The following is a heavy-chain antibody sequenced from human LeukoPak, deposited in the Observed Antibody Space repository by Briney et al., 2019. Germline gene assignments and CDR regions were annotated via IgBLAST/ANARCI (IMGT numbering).Heavy chain of an antibody. CDR3: ARQTRDGSGSRGYSFDF. CDR1: GYIFTHNW. J-gene: IGHJ4*02. D-gene: IGHD3-10*01. V-gene: IGHV5-51*01. CDR2: IYPGDSDT. Sequence: GESLKISCQGSGYIFTHNWIGWVRQMPGKGLEWMGIIYPGDSDTRYSPSFEGQVTISVDKSISTAYLQWSSLKASDTAMYYCARQTRDGSGSRGYSFDFWGQGTLVTVSS.